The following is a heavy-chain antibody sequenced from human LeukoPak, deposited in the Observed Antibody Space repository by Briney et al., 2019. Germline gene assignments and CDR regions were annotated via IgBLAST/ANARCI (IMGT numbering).Heavy chain of an antibody. CDR3: ARDSPNYYDSSGYYYEDY. CDR1: GYSISSGYY. D-gene: IGHD3-22*01. Sequence: SETLSLTCTVSGYSISSGYYWGWIRQPPGKGLEWIRSIYHSGSTYYNPSLKSRVTISVDTSKNQFSLKLSSVTAADTAVYYCARDSPNYYDSSGYYYEDYWGQGTLVTVSS. V-gene: IGHV4-38-2*02. J-gene: IGHJ4*02. CDR2: IYHSGST.